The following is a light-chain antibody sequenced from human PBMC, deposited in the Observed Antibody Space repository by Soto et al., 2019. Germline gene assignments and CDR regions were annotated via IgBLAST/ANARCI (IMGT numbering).Light chain of an antibody. J-gene: IGLJ1*01. CDR3: AAWDGSLNGYV. Sequence: QSVLTQPPSASGTPGQRVTISCSGGSSNIGNNPVNWFQQLPGTAPKLLNYANNQRPSGVPDRFSGSKSATSASLAISGLQSEDEADYYCAAWDGSLNGYVFGTGTQLTVL. V-gene: IGLV1-44*01. CDR1: SSNIGNNP. CDR2: ANN.